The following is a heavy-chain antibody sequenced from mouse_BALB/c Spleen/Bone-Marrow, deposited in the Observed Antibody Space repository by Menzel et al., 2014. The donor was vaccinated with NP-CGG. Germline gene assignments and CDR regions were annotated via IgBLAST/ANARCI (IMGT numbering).Heavy chain of an antibody. Sequence: DVQLQESGAELVKPGASVKLSCTASGFNIKDTYMHWVKQRPEQGLEWIGRIDPANGNTKYGPKFQGKATITADTSSNTAYLQLSSLTSEDTAVYYCASYYYGSSGFAYWGQGTLVTVSA. V-gene: IGHV14-3*02. J-gene: IGHJ3*01. CDR2: IDPANGNT. D-gene: IGHD1-1*01. CDR3: ASYYYGSSGFAY. CDR1: GFNIKDTY.